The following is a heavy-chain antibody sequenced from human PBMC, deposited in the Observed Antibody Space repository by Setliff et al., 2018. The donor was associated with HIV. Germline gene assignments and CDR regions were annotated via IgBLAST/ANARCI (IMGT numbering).Heavy chain of an antibody. V-gene: IGHV4-59*01. CDR1: GGSFSDYY. Sequence: SETLSLTCTVSGGSFSDYYWSWIRQSPGKRLGWIGYIHYSGSTNYNPSLNSRVAILIDTSKNQFSLKLTSVTAADTAVYYCVGGGYSSPNWFDPWGQGTLVTVSS. D-gene: IGHD6-13*01. CDR2: IHYSGST. CDR3: VGGGYSSPNWFDP. J-gene: IGHJ5*02.